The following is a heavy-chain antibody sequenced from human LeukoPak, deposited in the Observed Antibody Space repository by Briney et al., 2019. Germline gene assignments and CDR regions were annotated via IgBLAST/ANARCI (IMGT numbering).Heavy chain of an antibody. Sequence: PGGSLRLSCAASGFTFSSYAMIWVRQAPGKGLEWVSAISGSGGSTYYADSVKGRFTISRDNSKNTLYLQMNSLRAEDTAVYYCARDGVSTVVIFDMDVWGKGTTVTVSS. V-gene: IGHV3-23*01. D-gene: IGHD4-23*01. CDR1: GFTFSSYA. CDR3: ARDGVSTVVIFDMDV. CDR2: ISGSGGST. J-gene: IGHJ6*03.